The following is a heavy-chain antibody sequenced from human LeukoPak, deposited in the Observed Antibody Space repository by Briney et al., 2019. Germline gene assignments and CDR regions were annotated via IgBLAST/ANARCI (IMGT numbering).Heavy chain of an antibody. J-gene: IGHJ6*02. Sequence: SETLSLTCIVSGGSISSDGYYWSWIRQHPGKGLEWIGYIYNSGSTYYSPSLKGRVTISVDTSKNQFALKLGSVTAADTAVYYCARDALIPPQRYNYYGMDVWGQGTTVTVSS. CDR1: GGSISSDGYY. CDR2: IYNSGST. D-gene: IGHD3-16*02. CDR3: ARDALIPPQRYNYYGMDV. V-gene: IGHV4-31*03.